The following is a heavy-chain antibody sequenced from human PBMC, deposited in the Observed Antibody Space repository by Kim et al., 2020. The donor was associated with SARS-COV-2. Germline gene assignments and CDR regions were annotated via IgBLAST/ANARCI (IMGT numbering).Heavy chain of an antibody. CDR1: GLMFSSHW. V-gene: IGHV3-7*04. Sequence: GGSLRLSCAASGLMFSSHWMSCVRQTPGKRLEWVANIKPDATEKYYVDSVECRFTITRDNDINSLYLELPNLRAEDTAGYYCARGVDFWGQGTLVTVSS. J-gene: IGHJ4*02. CDR3: ARGVDF. CDR2: IKPDATEK.